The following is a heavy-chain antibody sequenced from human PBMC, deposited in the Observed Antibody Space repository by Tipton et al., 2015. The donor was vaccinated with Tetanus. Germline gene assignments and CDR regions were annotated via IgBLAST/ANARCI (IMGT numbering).Heavy chain of an antibody. D-gene: IGHD4-17*01. CDR1: GGSFSGNY. CDR2: INHTGST. J-gene: IGHJ2*01. V-gene: IGHV4-34*01. CDR3: ARGREVTTVTIIGAHDWYFDL. Sequence: TLSLTCDVYGGSFSGNYWSWIRQPPGKGVEWIGEINHTGSTNYNPSPKSRVTISVDTSKNQFSLKLSSVTAADTAVYYCARGREVTTVTIIGAHDWYFDLWGRGTLVTVSS.